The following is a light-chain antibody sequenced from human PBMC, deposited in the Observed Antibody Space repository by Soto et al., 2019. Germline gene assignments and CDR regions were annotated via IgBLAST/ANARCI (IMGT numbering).Light chain of an antibody. CDR2: AAS. V-gene: IGKV1-39*01. Sequence: DIQMNQSPSSLSASVGDRVTITCRASQRISNYLNWYQQKPGKAPKLLIYAASTLQSGVPSRFSGSTSATDFTLTISSLQPEDFATYYCQQSYNSPPYTFGQGTKLEIK. CDR3: QQSYNSPPYT. CDR1: QRISNY. J-gene: IGKJ2*01.